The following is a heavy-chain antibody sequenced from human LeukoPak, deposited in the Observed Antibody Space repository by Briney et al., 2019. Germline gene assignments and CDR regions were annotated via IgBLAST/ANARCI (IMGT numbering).Heavy chain of an antibody. CDR3: ARGPYSSGSSADY. CDR2: ISTNGGGT. D-gene: IGHD6-19*01. CDR1: GFTFSTYA. V-gene: IGHV3-64*01. Sequence: GGSLRLSCAASGFTFSTYAMHWVRQTPGKGLEYVSAISTNGGGTYYANSVKGRFTISRDNAKNSLYLQMNSLRAEDTAVYYCARGPYSSGSSADYWGQGTLVTVSS. J-gene: IGHJ4*02.